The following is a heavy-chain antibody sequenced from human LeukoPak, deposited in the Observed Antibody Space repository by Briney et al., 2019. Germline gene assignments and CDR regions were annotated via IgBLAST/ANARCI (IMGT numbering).Heavy chain of an antibody. CDR1: GFTFGDYA. V-gene: IGHV3-9*01. CDR2: ISRNSGDI. CDR3: ARDLVTKGFDY. D-gene: IGHD2-21*02. J-gene: IGHJ4*02. Sequence: GGSLRLSCAASGFTFGDYAMHWVRQTPGKGLEWVSGISRNSGDIGYADSVKGRFTISRDNAENSLYLQMNSLRAEDTALYYCARDLVTKGFDYWGQGTLVTVSS.